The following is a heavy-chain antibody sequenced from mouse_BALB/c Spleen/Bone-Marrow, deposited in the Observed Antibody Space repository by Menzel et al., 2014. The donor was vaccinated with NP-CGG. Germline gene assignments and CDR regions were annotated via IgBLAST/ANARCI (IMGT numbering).Heavy chain of an antibody. V-gene: IGHV7-3*02. Sequence: EVMLVESGGGLVQPGGSLRLPCATSGVTFTDYYMSWVRQPPGKALEWLGFIRNKANGHTTEYSASVKGRFTISRDNSQSILYLQMNTLRAEDSATYYRARDINDGYYWYFDVWGAGTTVTVSS. D-gene: IGHD2-3*01. CDR3: ARDINDGYYWYFDV. CDR1: GVTFTDYY. CDR2: IRNKANGHTT. J-gene: IGHJ1*01.